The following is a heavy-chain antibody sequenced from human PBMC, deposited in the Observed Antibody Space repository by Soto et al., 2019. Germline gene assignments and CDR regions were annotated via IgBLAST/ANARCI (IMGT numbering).Heavy chain of an antibody. V-gene: IGHV1-18*01. Sequence: QVQLVQSGAEVKKPGASVKVSCKASGYTFTSYGISWVRQAPGQGLEWMGWISAYNGNTNYAQKLQGRVTMTTDTSTSKAYMELRSLRSDDTAVYYCARVGGTYYYDSSGYEGWFDPWGQGTLVTVSS. J-gene: IGHJ5*02. CDR3: ARVGGTYYYDSSGYEGWFDP. D-gene: IGHD3-22*01. CDR1: GYTFTSYG. CDR2: ISAYNGNT.